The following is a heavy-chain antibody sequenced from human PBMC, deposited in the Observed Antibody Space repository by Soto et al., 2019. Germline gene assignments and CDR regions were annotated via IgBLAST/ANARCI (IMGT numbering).Heavy chain of an antibody. Sequence: ASVKVSCKASGYTFTSYGISWVRQAPGQGLEWMGWISVYNGNTNYAQNLQGRVTLTTDTSTSTAYMELRSLRSDDTAVYYCAIVGDTTTSFVDYWGQGTLVTVSS. J-gene: IGHJ4*02. V-gene: IGHV1-18*04. CDR3: AIVGDTTTSFVDY. CDR1: GYTFTSYG. D-gene: IGHD1-26*01. CDR2: ISVYNGNT.